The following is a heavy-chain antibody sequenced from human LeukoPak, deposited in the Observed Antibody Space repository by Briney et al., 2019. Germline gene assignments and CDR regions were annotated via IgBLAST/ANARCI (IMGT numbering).Heavy chain of an antibody. J-gene: IGHJ5*02. V-gene: IGHV4-59*01. CDR1: GVSISNYY. CDR3: ARGTVPWP. CDR2: VHYSGST. Sequence: SETLSLTCTVSGVSISNYYWTWIRQPPGKGLEWIGFVHYSGSTNYNPFLKRRVTISLDTYKNQFSLKLTSVTAADTAVYYCARGTVPWPWGQGTLVTVSS.